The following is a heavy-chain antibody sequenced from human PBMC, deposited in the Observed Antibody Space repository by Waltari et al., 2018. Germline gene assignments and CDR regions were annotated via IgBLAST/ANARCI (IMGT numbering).Heavy chain of an antibody. D-gene: IGHD3-10*01. CDR3: ARGDGRIWFGEFYAFDI. CDR1: GGTFSSYA. V-gene: IGHV1-69*14. CDR2: IIPILGTA. J-gene: IGHJ3*02. Sequence: QVQLVQSGAEVKKPGSSVKVSCKASGGTFSSYAISWVRQAPGQGLEWMGGIIPILGTANYAQKFQGRVTITADKSTSTAYMELSSLRSEDTAVYYCARGDGRIWFGEFYAFDIWGQGTMVTVSS.